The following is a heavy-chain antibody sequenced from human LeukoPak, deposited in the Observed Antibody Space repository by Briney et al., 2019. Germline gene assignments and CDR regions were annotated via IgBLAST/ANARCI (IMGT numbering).Heavy chain of an antibody. Sequence: GGSLRLSCAASGFTFSSYAMSWVRQAPGKGLEWVSAISDSGGTTYYADSVKGRFTISRDNAKNSLYLQMTSLRAEDTAVYYCARVHSGYDSGYYFDYWGQGTLVTVSS. D-gene: IGHD5-12*01. J-gene: IGHJ4*02. CDR1: GFTFSSYA. CDR2: ISDSGGTT. V-gene: IGHV3-23*01. CDR3: ARVHSGYDSGYYFDY.